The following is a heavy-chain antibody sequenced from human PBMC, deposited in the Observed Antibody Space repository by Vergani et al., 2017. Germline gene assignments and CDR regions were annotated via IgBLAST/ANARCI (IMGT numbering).Heavy chain of an antibody. V-gene: IGHV3-53*01. CDR3: ARDSERYAFDI. CDR1: GFTVSSNY. J-gene: IGHJ3*02. Sequence: VQLVESGGGLVKTGGSLRLSCAASGFTVSSNYMSWVRQAPGKGLEWVSVIYSGGSTYYADSVKGRFTISRDNSKNTLYLQMNSLRAEDTAVYYCARDSERYAFDIWGQGTMVTVSS. D-gene: IGHD1-26*01. CDR2: IYSGGST.